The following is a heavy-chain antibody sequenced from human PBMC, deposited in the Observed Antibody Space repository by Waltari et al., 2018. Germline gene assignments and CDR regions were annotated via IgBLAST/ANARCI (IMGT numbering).Heavy chain of an antibody. CDR1: GYNFTSYD. V-gene: IGHV1-8*03. CDR3: ARRHMNSSSFPH. CDR2: MNPNSGNT. J-gene: IGHJ4*02. D-gene: IGHD6-13*01. Sequence: QVQLVQSGAEVKKPGASVKVSCKASGYNFTSYDINWVRQATGQWLEWMGMMNPNSGNTGHSQKFQGRVTITRNTSISTAYMELSSLRSEDTAVYDGARRHMNSSSFPHWGQGTLVIVSA.